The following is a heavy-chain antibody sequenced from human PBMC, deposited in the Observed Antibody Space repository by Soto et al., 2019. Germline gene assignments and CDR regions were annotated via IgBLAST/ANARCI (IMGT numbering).Heavy chain of an antibody. J-gene: IGHJ6*04. D-gene: IGHD2-2*01. V-gene: IGHV4-34*01. CDR2: INHSGST. Sequence: SETLSLTCAVYGGSFSGYYWRWIRQPPGKGLEWIGEINHSGSTNYNPSLKSRVTISVDTSKNQFSLKLSSVTAADTAVYYCGILRGYQLLFRGPGYNVMAVWGKGTTVPVS. CDR3: GILRGYQLLFRGPGYNVMAV. CDR1: GGSFSGYY.